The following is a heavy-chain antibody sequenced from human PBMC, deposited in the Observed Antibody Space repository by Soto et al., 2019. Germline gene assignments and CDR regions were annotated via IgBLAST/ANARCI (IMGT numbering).Heavy chain of an antibody. CDR2: ISAYNGNT. CDR1: GYTFTSYC. CDR3: ARLLLPDAFDI. Sequence: GASVKVSCKASGYTFTSYCISWVRQSPVQGLEWMGWISAYNGNTNYAQKLQGRVTMTTDTSTSTAYMELRSLRSDDTAVYYCARLLLPDAFDIWGQGTMVTVSS. J-gene: IGHJ3*02. D-gene: IGHD5-18*01. V-gene: IGHV1-18*01.